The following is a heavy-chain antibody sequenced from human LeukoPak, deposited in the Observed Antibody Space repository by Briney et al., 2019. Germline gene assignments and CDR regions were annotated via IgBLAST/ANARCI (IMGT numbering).Heavy chain of an antibody. D-gene: IGHD6-13*01. Sequence: ASVKVSCKVSGYTLTELSMHWVRQAPGKGLEWMGGFDPEDGETIYAQKFQGRVTMTEDTSTDTAYMELSRLRSDDTAVYYCETGSSFWYHDYWGQGTLVTVSS. J-gene: IGHJ4*02. CDR3: ETGSSFWYHDY. V-gene: IGHV1-24*01. CDR2: FDPEDGET. CDR1: GYTLTELS.